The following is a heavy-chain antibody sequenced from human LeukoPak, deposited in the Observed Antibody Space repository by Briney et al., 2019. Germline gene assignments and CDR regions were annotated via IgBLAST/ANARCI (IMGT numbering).Heavy chain of an antibody. J-gene: IGHJ3*02. CDR2: ISAYNGNT. D-gene: IGHD3-10*01. CDR1: GYTFSSYG. V-gene: IGHV1-18*01. CDR3: ARDGFFGSGIVGAFDI. Sequence: ASVKVSCKASGYTFSSYGISWVRQAPGQGLEWMGWISAYNGNTNYAQKFQGRVTMITDTSSSTAYMELRRLRSDDTAVYYCARDGFFGSGIVGAFDIWGQGTMVTVSS.